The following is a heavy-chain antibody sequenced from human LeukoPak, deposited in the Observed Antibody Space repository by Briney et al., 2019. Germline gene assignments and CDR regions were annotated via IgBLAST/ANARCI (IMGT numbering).Heavy chain of an antibody. D-gene: IGHD3-22*01. J-gene: IGHJ4*02. Sequence: PGGSLRLSCAASRFTFSSYSMNWVRQAPGEGLEWISAISSSSSYIYYADSVKGRFTISRDNAKNSLYLQMNSLRAEDTAVYYCARGGPRNKHPGETYYYDSSVTRWGQGTLVTVSS. CDR2: ISSSSSYI. CDR3: ARGGPRNKHPGETYYYDSSVTR. CDR1: RFTFSSYS. V-gene: IGHV3-21*01.